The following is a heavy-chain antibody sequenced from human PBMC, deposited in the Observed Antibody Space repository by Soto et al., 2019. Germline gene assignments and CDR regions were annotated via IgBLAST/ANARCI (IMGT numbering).Heavy chain of an antibody. V-gene: IGHV3-15*01. Sequence: EVQLVESWGGLVKPGGTLRLACAAPGFTFSTAWMSWVRQAPGKGLEWVGRIKSKTDGGTTDYAAPVKGRFTISRDDSKNTLYLQMNSLKTEDTAVYYCTTDRAQTPTPVWFDPCGQGTLVTVSS. CDR2: IKSKTDGGTT. CDR1: GFTFSTAW. J-gene: IGHJ5*02. CDR3: TTDRAQTPTPVWFDP.